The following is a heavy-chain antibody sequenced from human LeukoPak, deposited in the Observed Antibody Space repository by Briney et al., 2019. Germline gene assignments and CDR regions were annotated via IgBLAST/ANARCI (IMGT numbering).Heavy chain of an antibody. Sequence: GGSLRLSCAVSGFTFSNYAMSWVRQAPGKGLGWVSVVIGSGDNTNYADSVKGRLTTSRGNSEHTLYIQTSSLRAKRTCVYVCARGGRYTGWYWFDSWGQGTLVTVSS. CDR1: GFTFSNYA. CDR2: VIGSGDNT. V-gene: IGHV3-23*01. CDR3: ARGGRYTGWYWFDS. J-gene: IGHJ5*01. D-gene: IGHD6-19*01.